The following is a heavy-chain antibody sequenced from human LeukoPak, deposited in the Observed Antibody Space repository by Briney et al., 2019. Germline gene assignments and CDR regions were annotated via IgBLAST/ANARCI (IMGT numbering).Heavy chain of an antibody. J-gene: IGHJ4*02. CDR1: GFTFSSYS. CDR3: ARDGKGSGYYFDY. V-gene: IGHV3-21*01. D-gene: IGHD3-22*01. Sequence: PGGSLRLSCAASGFTFSSYSMNWVRQAPGKGLEWVSSISSSSSYIYYADSVKGRFTISRDNAKNSLYLQMNSLRAEDTAVYYCARDGKGSGYYFDYWGQGTLVTVSS. CDR2: ISSSSSYI.